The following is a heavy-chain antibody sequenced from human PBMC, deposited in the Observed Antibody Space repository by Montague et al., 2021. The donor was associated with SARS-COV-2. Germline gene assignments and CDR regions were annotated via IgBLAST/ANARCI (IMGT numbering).Heavy chain of an antibody. CDR2: IYYSGST. J-gene: IGHJ6*02. CDR3: ARVAGVVAAAPLNYYGMDV. V-gene: IGHV4-59*13. D-gene: IGHD2-15*01. CDR1: GGSISSYY. Sequence: LRLSCAASGGSISSYYWSWIRQPPGKGLEWIGYIYYSGSTNYNPSLKSRVTISVDTSKNQFFLKLSSVTAADTAVYYCARVAGVVAAAPLNYYGMDVWGQGTTVTVSS.